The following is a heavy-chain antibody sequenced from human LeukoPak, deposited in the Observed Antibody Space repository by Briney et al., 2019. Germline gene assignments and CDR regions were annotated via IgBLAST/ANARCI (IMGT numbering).Heavy chain of an antibody. CDR3: ARGYSYGYGDAFDI. CDR1: GFTFSSYA. Sequence: PGGSLRLSCAASGFTFSSYAMHWLRQAPGKGLEWVAVISYDGSNKYYADSVKGRFTISRDNSKNTLYLQMNSLRAEDTAVYYCARGYSYGYGDAFDIWGQGTMVTVSS. V-gene: IGHV3-30*01. J-gene: IGHJ3*02. CDR2: ISYDGSNK. D-gene: IGHD5-18*01.